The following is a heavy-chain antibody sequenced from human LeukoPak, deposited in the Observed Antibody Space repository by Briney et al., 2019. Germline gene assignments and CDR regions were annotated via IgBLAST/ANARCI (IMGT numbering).Heavy chain of an antibody. CDR2: IHYSGST. D-gene: IGHD3-22*01. Sequence: PSETLSLTCTVSGGSISRYFWNWIRQTPGKGLEWIGDIHYSGSTNYNPSLKSRVTISVDTSKNQFSLKLPSVTAADTAEYYYATQGVSSYQYYFYLWGQGTLVTVSS. CDR3: ATQGVSSYQYYFYL. J-gene: IGHJ4*02. V-gene: IGHV4-59*08. CDR1: GGSISRYF.